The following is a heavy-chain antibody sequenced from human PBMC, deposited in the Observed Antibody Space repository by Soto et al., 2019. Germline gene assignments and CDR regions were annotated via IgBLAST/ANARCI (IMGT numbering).Heavy chain of an antibody. CDR3: ARRWSGTDY. J-gene: IGHJ4*02. CDR2: VHHSGTT. Sequence: QVHLQESGPGLVKPSETLSLICTVSGGSIGSYYWNWIRQSPGKGLEWIGYVHHSGTTSYNPSLEGRATISLDTSTDQFSLRLSSVTAADTAVYYCARRWSGTDYWGQGTLVTVSS. V-gene: IGHV4-59*01. D-gene: IGHD3-10*01. CDR1: GGSIGSYY.